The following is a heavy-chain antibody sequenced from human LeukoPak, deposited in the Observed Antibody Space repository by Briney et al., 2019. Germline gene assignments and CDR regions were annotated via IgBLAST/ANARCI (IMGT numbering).Heavy chain of an antibody. Sequence: GASLKVSCKASGYTFTSYYMHWVRQTRGQGLEWMGIINPSGGSTSYAQKFQGRVNMTRDTSTRKVYMELSSLRSEDTGVYYGGRGRGYDYGDYEAFDYWGQGTLVIVSS. J-gene: IGHJ4*02. CDR3: GRGRGYDYGDYEAFDY. CDR2: INPSGGST. V-gene: IGHV1-46*01. CDR1: GYTFTSYY. D-gene: IGHD4-17*01.